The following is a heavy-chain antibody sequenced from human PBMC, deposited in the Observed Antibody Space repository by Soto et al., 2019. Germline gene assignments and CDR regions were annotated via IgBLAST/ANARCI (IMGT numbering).Heavy chain of an antibody. J-gene: IGHJ6*02. D-gene: IGHD6-13*01. CDR1: GFTFSSYG. CDR3: AKDSIAAARYYYGMDV. V-gene: IGHV3-30*18. CDR2: ISYDGSNK. Sequence: GGSLSLSCAASGFTFSSYGMHWVRQAPGKGLEWVAVISYDGSNKYYADSVKGRFTISRDNSKSTLFLQMNSLRAEDTAVYYCAKDSIAAARYYYGMDVSGQGTPVTVSS.